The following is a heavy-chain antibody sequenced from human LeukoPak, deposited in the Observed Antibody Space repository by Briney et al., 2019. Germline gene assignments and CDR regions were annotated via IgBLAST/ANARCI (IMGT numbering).Heavy chain of an antibody. CDR3: ARFVIGALRLLEWLPNDAFDI. D-gene: IGHD3-3*01. Sequence: SEPLSLTCTVSDGSISSGDHYWGWIRQPPGKGLEWIGSIYYSGSAYYNPSLKSRVTLSVDTSNNQFSLKLSSVTAADTAVYYCARFVIGALRLLEWLPNDAFDIWGQGTLVTVSS. V-gene: IGHV4-39*07. CDR2: IYYSGSA. CDR1: DGSISSGDHY. J-gene: IGHJ3*02.